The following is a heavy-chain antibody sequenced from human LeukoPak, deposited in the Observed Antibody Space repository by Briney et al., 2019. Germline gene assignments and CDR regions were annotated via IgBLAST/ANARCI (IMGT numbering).Heavy chain of an antibody. D-gene: IGHD3-22*01. Sequence: PGGSLRLSCAASGFTFSNYAMHWVRQAPGKGLQWVAVMSFDGTNKFYADSVKGRFTISRGNSKNTLYLQMNSLRAEDTAVYYCARAGLEGYYYDSSGYWNFWGQGTLVTVSS. J-gene: IGHJ4*02. CDR2: MSFDGTNK. V-gene: IGHV3-30-3*01. CDR1: GFTFSNYA. CDR3: ARAGLEGYYYDSSGYWNF.